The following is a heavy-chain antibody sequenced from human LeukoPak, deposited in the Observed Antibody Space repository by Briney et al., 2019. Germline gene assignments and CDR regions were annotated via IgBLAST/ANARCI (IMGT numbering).Heavy chain of an antibody. CDR1: GFSFSTHG. Sequence: GGSLRLSCAASGFSFSTHGMHWVRQAPGKGLEWLTFIQYDETTKYYADSVKGRFTVSRDNSKNSVYLQMNNLRVEDMAVYYCARERGERQLGRLDDWGQGTLVIVSS. CDR3: ARERGERQLGRLDD. V-gene: IGHV3-30*02. D-gene: IGHD6-13*01. CDR2: IQYDETTK. J-gene: IGHJ4*02.